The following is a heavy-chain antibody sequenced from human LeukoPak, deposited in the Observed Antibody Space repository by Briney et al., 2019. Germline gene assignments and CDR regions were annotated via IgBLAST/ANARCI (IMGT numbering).Heavy chain of an antibody. CDR2: INQDGSDK. V-gene: IGHV3-7*01. D-gene: IGHD6-19*01. Sequence: GGSLRLSCAASGFTFSNYWMHWVRQAPGKGLEWVANINQDGSDKYYLNSVKGRFTISRDNAKNSLYLQMNSLRAEDTAVYYCARRVYNSGWYIDYWGQGTLVTVSS. CDR1: GFTFSNYW. J-gene: IGHJ4*02. CDR3: ARRVYNSGWYIDY.